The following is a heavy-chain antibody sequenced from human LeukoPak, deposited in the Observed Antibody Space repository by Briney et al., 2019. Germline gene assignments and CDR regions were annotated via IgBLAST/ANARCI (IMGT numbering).Heavy chain of an antibody. J-gene: IGHJ4*02. CDR3: ASVGYYDSSGYSRDYPYYLDY. Sequence: PSETLSLTCAVYGGSFSGYYWSWNRQPPGKGLEWIGEINHSGSTNYNPSLKSRVTISVDTSKNQFSLKLSSVTAADTAVYYCASVGYYDSSGYSRDYPYYLDYWGQGTLVTVSS. CDR2: INHSGST. CDR1: GGSFSGYY. V-gene: IGHV4-34*01. D-gene: IGHD3-22*01.